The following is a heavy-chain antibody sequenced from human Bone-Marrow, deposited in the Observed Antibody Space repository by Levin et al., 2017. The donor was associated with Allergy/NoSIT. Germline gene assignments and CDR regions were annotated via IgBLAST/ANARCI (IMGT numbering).Heavy chain of an antibody. D-gene: IGHD6-19*01. Sequence: SSETLSLTCTVSGGSISSSSYYWGWIRQPPGKGLEWIGSIYYSGSTYYNPSLKSRVTISVDTSKNQFSLKLSSVTAADTAVYYCARLGKSRGWYRFDYWGQGTLVTVSS. CDR1: GGSISSSSYY. V-gene: IGHV4-39*01. CDR2: IYYSGST. J-gene: IGHJ4*02. CDR3: ARLGKSRGWYRFDY.